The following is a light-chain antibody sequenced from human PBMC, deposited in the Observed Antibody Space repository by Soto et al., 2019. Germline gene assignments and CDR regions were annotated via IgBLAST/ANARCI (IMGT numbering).Light chain of an antibody. CDR1: QSVSSSY. J-gene: IGKJ1*01. Sequence: EIVLTQSPGTLSLSPGERAILSCRDSQSVSSSYLAWYQQKPGQAPRLLIYGASSRATGIPDRFSGSGSGTDFTLTISRLEPEDFAVYYCQQYGSSPPWTFGQGTKVEIK. CDR3: QQYGSSPPWT. V-gene: IGKV3-20*01. CDR2: GAS.